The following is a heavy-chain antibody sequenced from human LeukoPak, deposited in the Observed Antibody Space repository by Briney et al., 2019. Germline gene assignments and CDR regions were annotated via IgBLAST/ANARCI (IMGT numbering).Heavy chain of an antibody. J-gene: IGHJ5*02. CDR1: GGSISSGGYY. Sequence: SQTLSLTCTVSGGSISSGGYYWSWIRQHPGKGLEWIGYIYYSGSTYYNPSLKSRVTISVDTSKNQFSLKLSSVTAADTAVYYCARDPLDSSGSLAGFDPWGQGTLVPVSS. V-gene: IGHV4-31*03. CDR3: ARDPLDSSGSLAGFDP. D-gene: IGHD3-22*01. CDR2: IYYSGST.